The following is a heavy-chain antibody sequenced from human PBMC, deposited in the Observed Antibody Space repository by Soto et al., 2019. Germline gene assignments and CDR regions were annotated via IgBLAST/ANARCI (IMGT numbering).Heavy chain of an antibody. CDR1: GFTFSSYG. Sequence: QVQLVESGGGVVQPGRSLRLSCAASGFTFSSYGMHWVRQAPGKGLEWVAVISYDGSNKYYADSVKGRFTISRDNSKNTLYLQMNSLRAEDTAVYYCAKGGITMIVVVLMKGYYFDYWGQGTLVTVSS. D-gene: IGHD3-22*01. J-gene: IGHJ4*02. CDR3: AKGGITMIVVVLMKGYYFDY. V-gene: IGHV3-30*18. CDR2: ISYDGSNK.